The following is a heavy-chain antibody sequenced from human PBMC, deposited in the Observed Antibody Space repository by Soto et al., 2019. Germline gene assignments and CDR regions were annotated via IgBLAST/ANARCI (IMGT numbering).Heavy chain of an antibody. J-gene: IGHJ4*02. D-gene: IGHD3-22*01. CDR2: VSYDGSNK. V-gene: IGHV3-30*18. Sequence: QVQLVESGGGVVQPGRSLRLSCAASGFTFSSYGVHWVRQAPGKGLEWVASVSYDGSNKHYADSVKGRFTISRDNARNTLDLQMNSLRAEDTAVYYCAKDTYCYDRSGYYTYDHWGQGTQVTVSS. CDR1: GFTFSSYG. CDR3: AKDTYCYDRSGYYTYDH.